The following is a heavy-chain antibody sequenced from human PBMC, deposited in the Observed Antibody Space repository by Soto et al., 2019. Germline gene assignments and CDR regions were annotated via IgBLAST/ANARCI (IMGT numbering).Heavy chain of an antibody. CDR2: INAGNGNT. Sequence: QVQLVQSGAEVKKPGASVKVSCKASGYTFTSYAMHWVRQAPGQRLEWMGWINAGNGNTKYSQKFQGRVTITRDTSASTAYMELSSLRSEDTAVYYCASEGYYGSGSYNEYYFDYWGQGTLVTVSS. J-gene: IGHJ4*02. CDR3: ASEGYYGSGSYNEYYFDY. V-gene: IGHV1-3*01. D-gene: IGHD3-10*01. CDR1: GYTFTSYA.